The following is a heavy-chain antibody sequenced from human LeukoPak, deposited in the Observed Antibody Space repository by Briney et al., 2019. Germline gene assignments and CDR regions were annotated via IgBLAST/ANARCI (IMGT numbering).Heavy chain of an antibody. CDR1: GGTFSSYA. CDR3: ARDFVDIVATTGGY. J-gene: IGHJ4*02. Sequence: GASVKVSCKASGGTFSSYAISWVRQARGQGLEWMGRIIPILGIANYAQKFQGRVTITADKSTSTAYMELSSLRSEDTAVYYCARDFVDIVATTGGYWGQGTLVTVSS. D-gene: IGHD5-12*01. CDR2: IIPILGIA. V-gene: IGHV1-69*04.